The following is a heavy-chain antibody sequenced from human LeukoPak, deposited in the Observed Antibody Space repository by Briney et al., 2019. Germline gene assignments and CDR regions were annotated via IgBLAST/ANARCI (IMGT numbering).Heavy chain of an antibody. CDR1: GFTFSSYW. Sequence: PGGSLRLSCAASGFTFSSYWMSWVRRAPGKGLEWVANIKQDGSEKYYVDSVKGRFTISRDIAKNSLYLQMNSLRAEDTAVYYCARSDGSGSYETGWGQGTLVTVSS. CDR3: ARSDGSGSYETG. V-gene: IGHV3-7*03. D-gene: IGHD3-10*01. J-gene: IGHJ4*02. CDR2: IKQDGSEK.